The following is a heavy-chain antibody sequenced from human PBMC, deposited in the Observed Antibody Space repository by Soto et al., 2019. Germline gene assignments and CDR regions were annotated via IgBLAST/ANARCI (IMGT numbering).Heavy chain of an antibody. CDR1: GFTFSSHA. V-gene: IGHV3-33*01. D-gene: IGHD2-15*01. Sequence: PGGSLRLSCVASGFTFSSHAMHWVRQAPGEGLEWVAVIWYDGSDKFCADSVKGRFTISRDNFKNTLFLQMNSLRAEDTAVYFCARGPPAVVVAADACDIWGQGTMVTVSS. CDR2: IWYDGSDK. CDR3: ARGPPAVVVAADACDI. J-gene: IGHJ3*02.